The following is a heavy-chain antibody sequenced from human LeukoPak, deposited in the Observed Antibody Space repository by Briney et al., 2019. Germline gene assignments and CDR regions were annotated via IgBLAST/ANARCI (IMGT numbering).Heavy chain of an antibody. V-gene: IGHV3-48*04. J-gene: IGHJ5*02. CDR2: ISSSSTI. CDR1: GFTFSSYG. CDR3: ARDRWGIAVAGFHWFDP. Sequence: GGSLRLSCAASGFTFSSYGMNWVRQAPGKGLEWVSYISSSSTIYYGDSVKGRFTISRDNAKNSLYLQMNSLRAEDTAVYYCARDRWGIAVAGFHWFDPWGQGTLVTVSS. D-gene: IGHD6-19*01.